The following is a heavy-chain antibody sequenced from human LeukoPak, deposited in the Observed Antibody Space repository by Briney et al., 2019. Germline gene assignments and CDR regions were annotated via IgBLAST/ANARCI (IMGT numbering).Heavy chain of an antibody. CDR1: GYNFTSYW. Sequence: GESLKISCKGSGYNFTSYWIVWVRQMPGKGLEWMGRIDPSDSYTNHSPSFQGHVTISADKSISTAYLQWSILKASDTAMYYCARTQDYYYYGMDVWGQGTTVTVSS. J-gene: IGHJ6*02. CDR2: IDPSDSYT. CDR3: ARTQDYYYYGMDV. V-gene: IGHV5-10-1*01.